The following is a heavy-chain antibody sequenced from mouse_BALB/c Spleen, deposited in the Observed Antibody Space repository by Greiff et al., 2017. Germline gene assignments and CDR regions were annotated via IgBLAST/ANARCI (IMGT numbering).Heavy chain of an antibody. D-gene: IGHD1-1*02. V-gene: IGHV1S33*01. CDR2: IYPGDGST. J-gene: IGHJ1*01. CDR1: GYTFTSYD. CDR3: ARRGWYGGRGYFDD. Sequence: SGPELVKPGALVKISCKASGYTFTSYDINWVKQRPGQGLEWIGWIYPGDGSTKYNEKFKGKATLTADKSSSTAYMQLSSLTSENTAVYFWARRGWYGGRGYFDDWGEGTTVTVSS.